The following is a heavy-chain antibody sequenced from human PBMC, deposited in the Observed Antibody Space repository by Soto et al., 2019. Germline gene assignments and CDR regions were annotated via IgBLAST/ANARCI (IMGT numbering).Heavy chain of an antibody. V-gene: IGHV3-30-3*01. CDR3: AGGAGSYYAPFDY. D-gene: IGHD3-10*01. CDR2: ISYDGSNK. Sequence: SLRLSCASSGFTFSSYAMHWVRQAPGKGLEWVAVISYDGSNKYYADSVKGRFTISRDNSKNTLYLQMNSLRAEDTAVYYCAGGAGSYYAPFDYWGQGTLVTVSS. CDR1: GFTFSSYA. J-gene: IGHJ4*02.